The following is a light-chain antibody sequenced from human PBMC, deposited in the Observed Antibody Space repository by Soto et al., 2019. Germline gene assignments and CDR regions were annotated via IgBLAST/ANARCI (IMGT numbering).Light chain of an antibody. CDR3: VSSYSGVWV. J-gene: IGLJ2*01. CDR2: DTT. CDR1: TGAVTSGHY. V-gene: IGLV7-46*01. Sequence: QAVVTQEPSLSVSPGGTVTITCDSSTGAVTSGHYPYWYQQKPGKAPRTLIYDTTKRHSWTPVRFSGFLLGAKATLTLSGAQPEDDSDYYCVSSYSGVWVFGGGTKLTVL.